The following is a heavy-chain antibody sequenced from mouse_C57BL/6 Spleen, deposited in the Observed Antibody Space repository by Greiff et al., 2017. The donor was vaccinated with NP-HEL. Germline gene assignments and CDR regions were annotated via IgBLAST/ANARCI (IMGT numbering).Heavy chain of an antibody. V-gene: IGHV1-5*01. CDR1: GYTFTSYW. D-gene: IGHD2-12*01. CDR3: TYDNNYGEGFAY. Sequence: VQLQQSGTVLARPGASVKMSCKTSGYTFTSYWMHWVKQRPGQGLEWIGAIYPGNSDTSYNQKFNGKAKLTAVTSASTAYIELSSLTTADSAVYCCTYDNNYGEGFAYWGQGTLVTVSA. CDR2: IYPGNSDT. J-gene: IGHJ3*01.